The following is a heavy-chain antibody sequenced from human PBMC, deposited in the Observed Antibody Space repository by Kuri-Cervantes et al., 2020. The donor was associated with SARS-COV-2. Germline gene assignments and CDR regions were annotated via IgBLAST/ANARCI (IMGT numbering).Heavy chain of an antibody. CDR3: ARDGSDGYYGSHGMDV. CDR2: ISYDGSNK. CDR1: GFTFSSYA. D-gene: IGHD3-10*01. V-gene: IGHV3-30*14. J-gene: IGHJ6*02. Sequence: GESLKISCAASGFTFSSYAMHWVRQAPGKGLEWVAVISYDGSNKYYADSVKGRFTISRDNSKNTLYLQMNSLRADDTAVYYCARDGSDGYYGSHGMDVWGQGTTVTVSS.